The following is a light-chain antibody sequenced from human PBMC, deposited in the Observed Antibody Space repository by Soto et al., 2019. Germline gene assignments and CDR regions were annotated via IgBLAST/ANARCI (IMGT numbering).Light chain of an antibody. CDR2: DVS. CDR1: TSDIGGYYF. CDR3: SSYRSSNTPFV. V-gene: IGLV2-14*01. Sequence: QSVLAQPASVSGSPGQSVTISCTGTTSDIGGYYFVSWYQQHPGKPPKLMIYDVSNRPSGVSNRFSGFKSGNTASLTISGLQAVDEADYYCSSYRSSNTPFVFGTGTKVTVL. J-gene: IGLJ1*01.